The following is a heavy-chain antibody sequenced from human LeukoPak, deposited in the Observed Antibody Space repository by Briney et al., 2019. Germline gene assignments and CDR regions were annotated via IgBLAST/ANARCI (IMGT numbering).Heavy chain of an antibody. CDR1: GGSISSNY. CDR3: ARLARDSSGYDRFDY. V-gene: IGHV4-59*01. Sequence: SETLSLTCTVSGGSISSNYWSWIRQPPGKGLEWIGYIYNSGSTNYNPPLKSRVTMSVDTSKNQFSLKLSSVTAADTAVYYCARLARDSSGYDRFDYWGQGTLVTVSS. CDR2: IYNSGST. J-gene: IGHJ4*02. D-gene: IGHD3-22*01.